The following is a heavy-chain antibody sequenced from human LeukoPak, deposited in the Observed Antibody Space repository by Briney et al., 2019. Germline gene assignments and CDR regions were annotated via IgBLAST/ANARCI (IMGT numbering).Heavy chain of an antibody. J-gene: IGHJ4*02. CDR2: IYYSGST. D-gene: IGHD1-14*01. CDR3: ARARIPEGYFDY. Sequence: SETLSLTCTVSGGSISSYYWSWIRQPPGKGLEWIGYIYYSGSTNYNPSLKSRVTISVDTSKNQFSLKLSSVTAADTAVYYCARARIPEGYFDYWGQGTLVIVSS. CDR1: GGSISSYY. V-gene: IGHV4-59*01.